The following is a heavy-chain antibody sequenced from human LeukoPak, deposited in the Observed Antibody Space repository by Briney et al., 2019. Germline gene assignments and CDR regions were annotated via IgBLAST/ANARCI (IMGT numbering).Heavy chain of an antibody. CDR3: ARGGNFDI. CDR2: INPGSGAT. D-gene: IGHD5-12*01. CDR1: GYTFSDYY. Sequence: ASVKVSCKPSGYTFSDYYIHWVRQAPGQGLEWLGWINPGSGATNFAQKFQGRVTMTRDTSINTAYMEVRSLKSDDTAVYYCARGGNFDIWGQGTMVTVSS. V-gene: IGHV1-2*02. J-gene: IGHJ3*02.